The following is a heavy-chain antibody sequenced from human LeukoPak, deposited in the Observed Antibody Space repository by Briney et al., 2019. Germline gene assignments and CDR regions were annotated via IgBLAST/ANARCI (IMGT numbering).Heavy chain of an antibody. CDR1: GFTFSSYA. D-gene: IGHD5-18*01. V-gene: IGHV3-23*01. CDR3: AKRIQSALATGY. CDR2: INGSGGST. Sequence: GGSLRPSCAASGFTFSSYAMSWVRQAPGKGLEWVSDINGSGGSTYYADSVKGRFTISRDNSKNTLYLQMNSLRAEDTAVYYCAKRIQSALATGYWGQGTLVTVSS. J-gene: IGHJ4*02.